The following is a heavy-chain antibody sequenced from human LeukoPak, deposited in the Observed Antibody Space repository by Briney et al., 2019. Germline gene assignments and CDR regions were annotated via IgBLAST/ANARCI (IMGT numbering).Heavy chain of an antibody. CDR1: GGSISSYY. CDR3: ARLGTYWGHNTFDY. Sequence: SETLSLTCTVSGGSISSYYWSWIRQPPGKGLEWIGSIYYSGSTYYNPSLKSRVTISVDTSKNQFSLKLSSVTAADTAVYYCARLGTYWGHNTFDYWGQGTLVTVSS. D-gene: IGHD7-27*01. CDR2: IYYSGST. J-gene: IGHJ4*02. V-gene: IGHV4-39*01.